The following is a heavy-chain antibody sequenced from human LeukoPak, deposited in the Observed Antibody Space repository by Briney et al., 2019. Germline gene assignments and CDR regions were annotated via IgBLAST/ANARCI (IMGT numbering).Heavy chain of an antibody. Sequence: SETLSLTCAVYGGSFSGYYWSWVRQPPAQGLEWIGEINHSGSTNYNPSLKSRVTISVDTSKNQSSLKLSSVTAADTAVYYCARGTGATPFDYWGQGTLVTVSS. CDR2: INHSGST. D-gene: IGHD1-26*01. CDR3: ARGTGATPFDY. J-gene: IGHJ4*02. CDR1: GGSFSGYY. V-gene: IGHV4-34*01.